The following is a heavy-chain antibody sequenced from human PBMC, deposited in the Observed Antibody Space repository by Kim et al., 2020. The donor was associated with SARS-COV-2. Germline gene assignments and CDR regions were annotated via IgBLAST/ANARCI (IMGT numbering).Heavy chain of an antibody. CDR1: GFTFSSYS. Sequence: GGSLRLSCAASGFTFSSYSMNWVRQAPGKGLEWVSSISSSSSYIYYADSVKGRFTISRDNAKNSLYLQMNSLRAEDTAVYYCARVGEVHKTYYDFWSGYYSYYFDYWGQGTLVTVSS. J-gene: IGHJ4*02. D-gene: IGHD3-3*01. CDR2: ISSSSSYI. CDR3: ARVGEVHKTYYDFWSGYYSYYFDY. V-gene: IGHV3-21*01.